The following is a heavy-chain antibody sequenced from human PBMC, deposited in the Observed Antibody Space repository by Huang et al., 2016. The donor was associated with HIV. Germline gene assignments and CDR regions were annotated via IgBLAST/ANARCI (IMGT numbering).Heavy chain of an antibody. D-gene: IGHD6-13*01. Sequence: QITLKESGPTLVKPTQTLTLTCTFSGFSLTSRGVAVGWIRQPPGKALEWLALIYWDNEERFSPALKTRLTLTKATPKNEVVLTMTNMDPVDTATYYCVHRLRYGKWYVDYWGQGVLVTVSS. CDR3: VHRLRYGKWYVDY. V-gene: IGHV2-5*02. CDR1: GFSLTSRGVA. CDR2: IYWDNEE. J-gene: IGHJ4*02.